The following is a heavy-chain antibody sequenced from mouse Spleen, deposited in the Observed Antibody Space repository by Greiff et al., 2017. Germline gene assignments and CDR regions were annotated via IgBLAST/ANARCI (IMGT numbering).Heavy chain of an antibody. CDR3: ARTMDYYGSSADY. Sequence: VQLQQSGPELVKPGASVKISCKASGYTFTDYYMNWVKQSHGKSLEWIGDINPNNGGTSYNQKFKGKATLTVDKSSSTAYMELRSLTSEDSAVYYCARTMDYYGSSADYWGQGTTLTVSS. D-gene: IGHD1-1*01. CDR1: GYTFTDYY. J-gene: IGHJ2*01. CDR2: INPNNGGT. V-gene: IGHV1-26*01.